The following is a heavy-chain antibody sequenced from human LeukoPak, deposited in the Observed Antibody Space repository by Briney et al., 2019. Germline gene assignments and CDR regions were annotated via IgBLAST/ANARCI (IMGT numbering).Heavy chain of an antibody. Sequence: SQTLSLTRTVSGGSISSGSYYWSWIRQPAGKGLEWIGRIYTSGSTNYNPSLKSRVTISVDTSKNQFSLKLSSVTAADTAVYYCATSGGYYDILTGYYTSYFDYWGQGTLVTVSS. D-gene: IGHD3-9*01. CDR3: ATSGGYYDILTGYYTSYFDY. V-gene: IGHV4-61*02. CDR2: IYTSGST. CDR1: GGSISSGSYY. J-gene: IGHJ4*02.